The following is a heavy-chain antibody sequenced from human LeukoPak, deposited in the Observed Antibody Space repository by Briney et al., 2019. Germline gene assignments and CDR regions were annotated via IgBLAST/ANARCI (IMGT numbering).Heavy chain of an antibody. CDR1: GYTFTGYY. Sequence: GASVKVSCKASGYTFTGYYMHWVRQAPGQGLEWMGWINPNSGGTNYAQKFQGWVTMTRDTSISTAYMELSRLRSDDTAVYYCARGRLLPYYYYYGMDVWGQGTTVTVSS. CDR3: ARGRLLPYYYYYGMDV. CDR2: INPNSGGT. D-gene: IGHD6-25*01. J-gene: IGHJ6*02. V-gene: IGHV1-2*04.